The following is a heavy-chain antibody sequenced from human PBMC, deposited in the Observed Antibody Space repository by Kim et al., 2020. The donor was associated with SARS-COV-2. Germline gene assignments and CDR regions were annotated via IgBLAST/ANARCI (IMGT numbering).Heavy chain of an antibody. V-gene: IGHV3-23*01. CDR2: ISGSGGST. D-gene: IGHD2-8*02. CDR1: GFTFSSYA. Sequence: GGSLRLSCAASGFTFSSYAMSWVRQAPGKGLEWVSAISGSGGSTYYADSVKGRFTISRVNSKNTLYLQMNSLRAEDTAVYYCAKDVGYCTGGVCYYYFDYWVQGTLVTVSS. CDR3: AKDVGYCTGGVCYYYFDY. J-gene: IGHJ4*02.